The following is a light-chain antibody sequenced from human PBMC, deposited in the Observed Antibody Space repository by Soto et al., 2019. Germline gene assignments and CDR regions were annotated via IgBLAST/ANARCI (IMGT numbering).Light chain of an antibody. CDR3: AASEINPSALYV. Sequence: QSALTEPPSASGTPGQRVTISCSGSSSNIGSNYVYWYQQLPGTAPKLLIYRNNQRPSGVPDRFSGSKSGTSASLAISGLRSEDVAVDDSAASEINPSALYV. CDR2: RNN. J-gene: IGLJ1*01. V-gene: IGLV1-47*01. CDR1: SSNIGSNY.